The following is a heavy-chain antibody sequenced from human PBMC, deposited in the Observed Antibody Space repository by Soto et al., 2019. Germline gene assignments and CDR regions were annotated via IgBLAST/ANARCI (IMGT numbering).Heavy chain of an antibody. CDR2: INADNGDS. J-gene: IGHJ4*02. V-gene: IGHV1-3*01. Sequence: QVQLVQSGAEVKKPGASVKVSCNPSGYAFTSYTMHWVRQAPGQGLEWMGWINADNGDSKYSQKFQGRVTITRDTSASIAYMELSSLRSEDTAVYCCARVTGSGLLVEPGIFEYWGQGTLVTVSS. CDR3: ARVTGSGLLVEPGIFEY. CDR1: GYAFTSYT. D-gene: IGHD2-15*01.